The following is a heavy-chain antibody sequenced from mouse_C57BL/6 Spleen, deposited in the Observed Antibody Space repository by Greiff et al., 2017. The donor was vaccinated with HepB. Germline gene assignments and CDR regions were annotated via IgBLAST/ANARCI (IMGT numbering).Heavy chain of an antibody. D-gene: IGHD2-1*01. J-gene: IGHJ2*01. CDR2: IRLKSDNYAT. V-gene: IGHV6-3*01. CDR3: TGYGNYDY. CDR1: GFTFSNYW. Sequence: EVKVEESGGGLVQPGGSMKLSCVASGFTFSNYWMNWVRQSPEKGLEWVAQIRLKSDNYATHYAESVKGRFTISRADSKSSVYLQMNNLRAEDTGMYYCTGYGNYDYWGQGTTLTVSS.